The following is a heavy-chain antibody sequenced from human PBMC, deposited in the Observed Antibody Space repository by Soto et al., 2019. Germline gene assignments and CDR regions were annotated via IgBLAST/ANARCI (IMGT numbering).Heavy chain of an antibody. Sequence: EVQLVESGGGLVQPGGSLRLSCAASGFTFSSYWMSWVRQAPGKWLEWVANIKQDGREKYYVASVKGRFTISRDNAKNSLYLQMNSLRAEDTAVYYCGRGGGYITVTTGDYWGQGALVTVSS. V-gene: IGHV3-7*04. J-gene: IGHJ4*02. D-gene: IGHD4-4*01. CDR3: GRGGGYITVTTGDY. CDR1: GFTFSSYW. CDR2: IKQDGREK.